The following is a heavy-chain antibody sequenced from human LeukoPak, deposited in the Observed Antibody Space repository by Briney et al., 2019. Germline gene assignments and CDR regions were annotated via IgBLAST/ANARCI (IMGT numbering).Heavy chain of an antibody. V-gene: IGHV4-59*12. CDR1: GGSISSYY. CDR2: IYYSGST. D-gene: IGHD4-23*01. Sequence: PSETLSPTCTVSGGSISSYYWSWIRQPPGKGLEWIGYIYYSGSTNYNPSLKSRVTISVGTSKNQFSLKLSSVTAADTALYYCARGHYGGDALNWFDPWGQGTLVTVSS. CDR3: ARGHYGGDALNWFDP. J-gene: IGHJ5*02.